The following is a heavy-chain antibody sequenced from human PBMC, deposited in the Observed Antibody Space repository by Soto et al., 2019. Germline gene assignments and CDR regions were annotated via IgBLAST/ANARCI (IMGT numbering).Heavy chain of an antibody. CDR1: GGPISSGGYY. Sequence: SETLSLTCTVSGGPISSGGYYWSWIRQHPGKGLEWIGYIYYSGSTYYNPSLKSRVTISVDTSKNQFSLKLSSVTAADTAVYYCAGSRAYYYYGMDVWGQGTTVTVSS. CDR3: AGSRAYYYYGMDV. CDR2: IYYSGST. V-gene: IGHV4-31*03. J-gene: IGHJ6*02.